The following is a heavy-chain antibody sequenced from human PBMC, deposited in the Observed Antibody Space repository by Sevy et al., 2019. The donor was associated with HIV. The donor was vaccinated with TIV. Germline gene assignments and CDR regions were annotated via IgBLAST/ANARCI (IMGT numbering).Heavy chain of an antibody. CDR1: GFTFSNYF. V-gene: IGHV3-21*01. J-gene: IGHJ4*02. D-gene: IGHD3-10*01. CDR3: ASGDYYGSLYYFDY. CDR2: ISSGSSYI. Sequence: GGSLRLSCAASGFTFSNYFMNWVRQAPGKGLEWVSSISSGSSYIFYADSLKARFTISRDNAKNSLYLHMNSLRAEDTAVYYCASGDYYGSLYYFDYWGPGTLVTVSS.